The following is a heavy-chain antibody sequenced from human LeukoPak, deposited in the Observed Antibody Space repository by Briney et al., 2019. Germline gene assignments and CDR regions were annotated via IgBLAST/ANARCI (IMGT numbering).Heavy chain of an antibody. CDR3: ARASYCSGGSCYVYDS. CDR2: INTNTGNP. CDR1: GYTFTNYA. V-gene: IGHV7-4-1*02. D-gene: IGHD2-15*01. J-gene: IGHJ4*02. Sequence: ASVKVSCKASGYTFTNYAINWVRQAPGQGLEWMGWINTNTGNPTYAQGFTGRFVLSLDTSVSTAYLQISSLKAEDTAVYYCARASYCSGGSCYVYDSWGQGTLVTVSS.